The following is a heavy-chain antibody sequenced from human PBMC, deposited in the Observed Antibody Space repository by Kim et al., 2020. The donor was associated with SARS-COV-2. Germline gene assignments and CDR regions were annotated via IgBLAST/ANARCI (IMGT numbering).Heavy chain of an antibody. D-gene: IGHD6-13*01. CDR3: VRAIAAAGTGPNDAFDI. V-gene: IGHV4-34*01. J-gene: IGHJ3*02. Sequence: LKSRVTISVYTSKNQFSRKLSSVTAADTAVYYCVRAIAAAGTGPNDAFDIWGQGTMVTVSS.